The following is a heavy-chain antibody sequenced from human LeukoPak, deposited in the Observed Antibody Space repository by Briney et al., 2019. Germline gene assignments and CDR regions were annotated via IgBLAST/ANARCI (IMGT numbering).Heavy chain of an antibody. CDR3: ARDRGYGGNLDYYYGMDV. CDR1: GFTVSSNY. D-gene: IGHD4-23*01. V-gene: IGHV3-66*01. Sequence: GGSLRLSCAASGFTVSSNYMSWVRQAPGKGLEWVSVIYSGGSTYYADSVKGRFTISRHNSKHTLYLQMNSLRAEDTAVYYCARDRGYGGNLDYYYGMDVWGQGTTVTVSS. J-gene: IGHJ6*02. CDR2: IYSGGST.